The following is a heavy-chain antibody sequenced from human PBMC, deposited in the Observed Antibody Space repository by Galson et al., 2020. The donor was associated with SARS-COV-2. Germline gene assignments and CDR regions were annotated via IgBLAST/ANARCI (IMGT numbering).Heavy chain of an antibody. CDR3: ARQITVVVATTGWFDP. J-gene: IGHJ5*02. CDR1: GGSISSSSYY. D-gene: IGHD2-15*01. V-gene: IGHV4-39*01. Sequence: SQTLSLTCTVSGGSISSSSYYWGWIRQPPGKGLEWIGSIYYSGSTYYNPSLKSRVTISVDTSKNQFSLKLSSVTAADTAVYYCARQITVVVATTGWFDPWGQGTLVTVSS. CDR2: IYYSGST.